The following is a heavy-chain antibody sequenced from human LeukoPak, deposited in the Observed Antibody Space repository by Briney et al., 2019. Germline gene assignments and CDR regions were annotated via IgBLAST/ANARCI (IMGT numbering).Heavy chain of an antibody. V-gene: IGHV3-66*01. CDR3: ARWGDPVYFDD. CDR1: GFTVSRND. Sequence: GGSLRLSCAASGFTVSRNDMSWVRQAPGKGLEWVSVIYSGGSSFYADSVKGRFSISRDKSKNTIFLQMNSLRAEDMAVYYCARWGDPVYFDDWGQAALVTVCS. J-gene: IGHJ4*02. CDR2: IYSGGSS. D-gene: IGHD3-10*01.